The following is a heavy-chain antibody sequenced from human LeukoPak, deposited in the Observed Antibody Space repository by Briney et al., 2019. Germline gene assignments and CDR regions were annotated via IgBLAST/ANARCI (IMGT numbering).Heavy chain of an antibody. D-gene: IGHD7-27*01. Sequence: PGGSLRLSCAASGFAFSSNWMHWVRQTPGKGLVWVSRINSGGSDTSYADTVEGRFTISRDNAKNTLYLQMNSLRAEDTAVYYCATSLGPLTEYWGQGTLVTVSS. CDR1: GFAFSSNW. J-gene: IGHJ4*02. CDR2: INSGGSDT. V-gene: IGHV3-74*01. CDR3: ATSLGPLTEY.